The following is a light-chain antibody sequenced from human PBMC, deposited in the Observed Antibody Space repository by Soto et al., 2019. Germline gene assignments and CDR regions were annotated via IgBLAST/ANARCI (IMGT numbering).Light chain of an antibody. CDR2: GVT. V-gene: IGLV2-8*01. CDR3: ASYGGRDDMI. Sequence: QSALTQPPSASGSPGQSVTISCTGTSSDVGGYDRVSWFQQHPGKAPKLLIYGVTDRISGVPYRFSGSKSGNTASLTVSGLQAEDEADYYCASYGGRDDMIFGGGTKLTVL. CDR1: SSDVGGYDR. J-gene: IGLJ2*01.